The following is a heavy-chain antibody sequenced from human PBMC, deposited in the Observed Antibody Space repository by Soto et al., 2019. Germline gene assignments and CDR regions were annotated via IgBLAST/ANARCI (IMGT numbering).Heavy chain of an antibody. CDR1: GYTFTSYG. D-gene: IGHD4-17*01. J-gene: IGHJ4*02. CDR3: ARGVNSFHDYDFEY. CDR2: ISAYNGNT. Sequence: GASVKVSCKASGYTFTSYGISWVRQAPGQGLEWMGWISAYNGNTNYAQKLQGRVTMTTDTSTSTAYMELRSLRSDDTAVYYCARGVNSFHDYDFEYWGQGTLVTVSS. V-gene: IGHV1-18*01.